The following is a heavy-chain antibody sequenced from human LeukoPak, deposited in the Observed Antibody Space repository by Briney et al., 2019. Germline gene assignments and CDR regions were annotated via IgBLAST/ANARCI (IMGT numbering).Heavy chain of an antibody. Sequence: GESLKISCKASGYSFTRYWIGWVRQKPGKGLEWMGIIYPGDSDTRNRPSFQGQVTISADKSISTAYLQWSSLKASDTAKYYCARTTLDAFDIWGQGTMVTVSS. CDR3: ARTTLDAFDI. V-gene: IGHV5-51*01. D-gene: IGHD3/OR15-3a*01. CDR1: GYSFTRYW. CDR2: IYPGDSDT. J-gene: IGHJ3*02.